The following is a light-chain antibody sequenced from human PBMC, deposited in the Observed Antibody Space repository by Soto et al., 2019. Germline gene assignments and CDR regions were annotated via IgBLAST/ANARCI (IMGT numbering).Light chain of an antibody. Sequence: DIVMTQSPDSLAVSLGERATINCKSSQSVLYSSNNKNYLAWYQQKPGQPPKPLIYWASSRESGVPDRFSGSGSGTDFTLTISSLQAEDVAVYCCQQYYRTPWTFGQGTKVEIK. CDR2: WAS. CDR3: QQYYRTPWT. CDR1: QSVLYSSNNKNY. J-gene: IGKJ1*01. V-gene: IGKV4-1*01.